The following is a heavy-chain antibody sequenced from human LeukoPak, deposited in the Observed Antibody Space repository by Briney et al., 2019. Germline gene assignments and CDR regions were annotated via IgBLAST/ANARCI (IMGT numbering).Heavy chain of an antibody. J-gene: IGHJ4*02. CDR3: ARGYSYAFDY. D-gene: IGHD5-18*01. CDR2: INPNSGGT. V-gene: IGHV1-2*06. Sequence: ASVKVSCKASGYTFTSYDINWVRQAPGQGLEWMGRINPNSGGTNYAQKFQGRVTMTRDTSISTAYMELSRLRSDDTAVYYCARGYSYAFDYWGQGTLVTVSS. CDR1: GYTFTSYD.